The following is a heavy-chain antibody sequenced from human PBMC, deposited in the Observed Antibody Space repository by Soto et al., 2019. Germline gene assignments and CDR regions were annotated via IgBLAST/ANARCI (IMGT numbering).Heavy chain of an antibody. Sequence: PSWSLSLTCAAYGGTLSVYYWSWIRQPPGGGLEWLGDISHTGSTNKNPSLRSRVKIAVDTSKNHVSLKVSSVTAAETAVYYCARHCYAEYCFDCLGQGTLVTGPS. V-gene: IGHV4-34*01. J-gene: IGHJ4*02. D-gene: IGHD2-2*01. CDR1: GGTLSVYY. CDR3: ARHCYAEYCFDC. CDR2: ISHTGST.